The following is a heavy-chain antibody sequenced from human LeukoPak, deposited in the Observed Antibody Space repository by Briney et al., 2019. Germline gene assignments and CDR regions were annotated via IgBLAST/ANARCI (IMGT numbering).Heavy chain of an antibody. CDR2: VNHSGST. Sequence: PGGSLRLSCAASGFLFSGHSVSWIRQPPGKGLEWIGEVNHSGSTNYNPSLRSRDTISIDTSKNQFSLQLTSVTAEDTAVYYCARVSRGNYYFDYWGPGTLVTVSS. J-gene: IGHJ4*02. V-gene: IGHV4-34*01. CDR1: GFLFSGHS. CDR3: ARVSRGNYYFDY.